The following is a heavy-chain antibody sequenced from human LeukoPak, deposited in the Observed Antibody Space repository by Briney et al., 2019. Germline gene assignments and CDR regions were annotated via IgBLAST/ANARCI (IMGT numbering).Heavy chain of an antibody. V-gene: IGHV3-53*01. CDR1: GFTVSSSY. J-gene: IGHJ3*02. Sequence: GGSLRLSCAASGFTVSSSYMSWVRQAPGKGLEWVSVIYSGGSTYYADSVKGRFTISRDNSKNTLYLQMNSLRAEDTAVYYCARVGASYYNAYDAFDIWGQGTMVTVSS. CDR3: ARVGASYYNAYDAFDI. D-gene: IGHD3-10*01. CDR2: IYSGGST.